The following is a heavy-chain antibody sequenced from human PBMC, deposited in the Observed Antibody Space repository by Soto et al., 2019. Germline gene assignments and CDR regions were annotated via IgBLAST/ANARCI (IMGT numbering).Heavy chain of an antibody. V-gene: IGHV4-59*01. CDR3: ARGSTLTYYDFWSGYYFDY. Sequence: SETLSLTCTVSGGYISSYYWSWIRQPPGKGLEWIGYIYYSGSTNYNPSLKSRVTISVDTSKNQFSLKLSSVTAADTAVYYCARGSTLTYYDFWSGYYFDYWGQGTLVTVSS. D-gene: IGHD3-3*01. J-gene: IGHJ4*02. CDR1: GGYISSYY. CDR2: IYYSGST.